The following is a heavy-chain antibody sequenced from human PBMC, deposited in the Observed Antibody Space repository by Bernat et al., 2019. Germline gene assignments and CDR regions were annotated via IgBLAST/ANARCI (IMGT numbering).Heavy chain of an antibody. CDR3: ASLPYSGDY. CDR1: GFTFSTYE. J-gene: IGHJ4*02. Sequence: EVQLVESGGGLVQPGGSLRLSCRASGFTFSTYEMNWVRKAPGTGLEWISYISSSGSTIYYADSVKGRITISRDNAKNSLYLQMNSLRAEDTAVYYCASLPYSGDYWGQGTLVTVSS. CDR2: ISSSGSTI. D-gene: IGHD1-26*01. V-gene: IGHV3-48*03.